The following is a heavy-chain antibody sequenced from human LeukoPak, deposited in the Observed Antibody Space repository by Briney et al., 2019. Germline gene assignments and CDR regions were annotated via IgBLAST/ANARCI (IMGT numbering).Heavy chain of an antibody. J-gene: IGHJ4*02. V-gene: IGHV4-61*01. Sequence: PSETLSLTCSVSGGSINSGSYYWSWIRQPPGKGLEWIGFIYYSGSTDYNPSLKSRVTISVDTSKNQFSLKLSSVTAADTAVYYCARSAGYYDSSGYFNWGQGTLVTVSS. CDR2: IYYSGST. CDR3: ARSAGYYDSSGYFN. CDR1: GGSINSGSYY. D-gene: IGHD3-22*01.